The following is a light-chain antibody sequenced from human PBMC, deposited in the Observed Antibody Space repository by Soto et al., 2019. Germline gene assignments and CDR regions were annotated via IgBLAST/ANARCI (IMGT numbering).Light chain of an antibody. Sequence: EIALTQSPATLSLSPGERATLSCRASQSVSSSLAWYQQKPGQAPRLLIYGASKRAPGIPVRFSASGSGTDFSLTISSLEPEDFAVYSCQHRTNWEYTFGQGTKVDIK. J-gene: IGKJ2*01. V-gene: IGKV3-11*01. CDR2: GAS. CDR3: QHRTNWEYT. CDR1: QSVSSS.